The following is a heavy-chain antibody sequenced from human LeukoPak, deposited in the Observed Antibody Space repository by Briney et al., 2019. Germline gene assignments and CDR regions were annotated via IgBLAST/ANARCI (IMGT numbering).Heavy chain of an antibody. V-gene: IGHV3-48*01. J-gene: IGHJ4*02. D-gene: IGHD3-3*01. CDR3: ARDNRDCWSGYYYFYY. Sequence: GGALRLSCAASGFTFSDYTMNWVRQAPGKGLEWVSYISTTSSTIYYADSVKGRFTVSRDNAKNSQYLQMNSLRAEDTAVYYCARDNRDCWSGYYYFYYWAQGSLVTVSS. CDR2: ISTTSSTI. CDR1: GFTFSDYT.